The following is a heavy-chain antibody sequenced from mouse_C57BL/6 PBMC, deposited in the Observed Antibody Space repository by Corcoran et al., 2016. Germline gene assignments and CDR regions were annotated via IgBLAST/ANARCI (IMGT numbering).Heavy chain of an antibody. CDR1: GYTFTDYY. D-gene: IGHD1-1*01. CDR3: ARSLYEYGDY. Sequence: EVQLQQSGPVLVKPGASVKMSCKASGYTFTDYYMNWVKQSHGKSLEWIGVINPYNGGTSYNQKFKGKATLTVDKSSSTAYMELNSLTSEDSAVYYCARSLYEYGDYWGQGATLTVSS. CDR2: INPYNGGT. J-gene: IGHJ2*01. V-gene: IGHV1-19*01.